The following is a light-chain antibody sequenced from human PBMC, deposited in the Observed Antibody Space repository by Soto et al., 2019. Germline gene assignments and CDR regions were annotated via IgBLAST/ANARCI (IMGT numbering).Light chain of an antibody. Sequence: DIEMPQSRWTLPASIGDRVTITCRASQSISNWLAWHQQKPGTAPKLLIYHASTLESGVPSRFSGSGSGTEFTLTISSLQPDDFATYYCQQYNSYPFGQGSNV. CDR2: HAS. CDR1: QSISNW. V-gene: IGKV1-5*01. J-gene: IGKJ1*01. CDR3: QQYNSYP.